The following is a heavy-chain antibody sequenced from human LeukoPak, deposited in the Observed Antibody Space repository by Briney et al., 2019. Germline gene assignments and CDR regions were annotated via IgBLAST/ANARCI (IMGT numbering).Heavy chain of an antibody. Sequence: GGSLRLSCAASGFTFSSFWMTWVRQAPGKGLEWVANIKQDGSEKYYVESVKGRFTISRDNAKNSLYLQMDSLRAEDTAVYYCAREWLQGALDYWGQGTLVTVSS. J-gene: IGHJ4*02. V-gene: IGHV3-7*04. CDR3: AREWLQGALDY. D-gene: IGHD5-24*01. CDR2: IKQDGSEK. CDR1: GFTFSSFW.